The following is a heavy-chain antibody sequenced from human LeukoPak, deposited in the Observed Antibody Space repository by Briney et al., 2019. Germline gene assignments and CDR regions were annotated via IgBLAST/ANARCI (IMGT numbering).Heavy chain of an antibody. Sequence: SETLSLTCTVSGGSITNYYWSWIRQPPGKGLEWIGYISYSGSTNYSPSLKSRVTISVDTSKKQFSLNLNSVTAADTAICYCARGARGYPDDNFDYWGQGTLVTVSS. J-gene: IGHJ4*02. D-gene: IGHD5-12*01. CDR1: GGSITNYY. CDR3: ARGARGYPDDNFDY. CDR2: ISYSGST. V-gene: IGHV4-59*01.